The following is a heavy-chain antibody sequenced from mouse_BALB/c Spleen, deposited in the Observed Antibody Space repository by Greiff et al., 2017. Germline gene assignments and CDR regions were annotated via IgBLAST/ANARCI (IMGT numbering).Heavy chain of an antibody. Sequence: EVQLQESGPGLVKPSQSLSLTCTVTGYSITSDYAWNWIRQFPGNKLEWMGYISYSGSTSYNPSLKSRISITRDTSKNQFFLQLNSVTTEDTATYYCATPLDDYAMDYWGQGTSVTVSS. J-gene: IGHJ4*01. CDR1: GYSITSDYA. CDR3: ATPLDDYAMDY. CDR2: ISYSGST. V-gene: IGHV3-2*02.